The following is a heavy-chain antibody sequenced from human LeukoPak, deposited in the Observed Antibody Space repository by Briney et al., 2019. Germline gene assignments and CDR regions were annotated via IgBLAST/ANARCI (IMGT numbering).Heavy chain of an antibody. J-gene: IGHJ5*02. CDR3: ARDPRRSSKRDVGSWFDP. D-gene: IGHD6-13*01. V-gene: IGHV1-46*01. CDR2: INPSGGST. CDR1: GYTFTSYY. Sequence: ASVKVSCKASGYTFTSYYMHWVRQAPGQGLEWMGIINPSGGSTSYAQKFQGRVTMTRDMSTRTVYMELSSLRSEDTAVYYCARDPRRSSKRDVGSWFDPWGQGTLVTVSS.